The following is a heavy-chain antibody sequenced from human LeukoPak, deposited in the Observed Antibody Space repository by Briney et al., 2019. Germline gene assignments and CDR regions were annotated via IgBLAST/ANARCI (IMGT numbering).Heavy chain of an antibody. V-gene: IGHV4-39*07. D-gene: IGHD5-18*01. Sequence: SETLSLTCTVSGGSISSSSYYWGWIRQPPGKGLEWIGSIYYSGSTYYNPSLKSRVTISVDTSKNQFSLKLSSVTAADTAVYYCARYSYGPFDYWGQGTLVTVSS. CDR1: GGSISSSSYY. J-gene: IGHJ4*02. CDR2: IYYSGST. CDR3: ARYSYGPFDY.